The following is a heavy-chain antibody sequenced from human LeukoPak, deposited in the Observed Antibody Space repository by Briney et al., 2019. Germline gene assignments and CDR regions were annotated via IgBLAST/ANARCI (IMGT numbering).Heavy chain of an antibody. CDR2: IYYSGTT. D-gene: IGHD3-22*01. J-gene: IGHJ3*02. CDR1: GGSISSSSYY. V-gene: IGHV4-39*07. CDR3: ARDWSAYYYDSSGYYPNDAFDI. Sequence: PSETLSLTCTVSGGSISSSSYYWGWIRQPPGKGMEWIGSIYYSGTTYYNPSLKSRLTISVDTSKNQFSLKLSSVTAADTAVYYCARDWSAYYYDSSGYYPNDAFDIWGQGTMVTVSS.